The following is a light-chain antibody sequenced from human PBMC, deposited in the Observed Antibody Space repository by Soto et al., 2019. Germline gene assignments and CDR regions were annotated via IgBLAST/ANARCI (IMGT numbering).Light chain of an antibody. CDR1: QSISSY. CDR3: HQRSTWSFT. V-gene: IGKV3-11*01. CDR2: DAS. Sequence: EIVLTQSPATLSLSPGERATLSCRASQSISSYLAWYQQKPDQDPRLLIYDASNRATGIPARFSGSGSGTDFTLTISSLEPEDFAVYYCHQRSTWSFTSGPGTKVDIK. J-gene: IGKJ3*01.